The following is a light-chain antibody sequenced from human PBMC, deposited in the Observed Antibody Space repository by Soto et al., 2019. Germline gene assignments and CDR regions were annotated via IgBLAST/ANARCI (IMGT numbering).Light chain of an antibody. CDR1: QSISSW. CDR3: QQYNDNWT. V-gene: IGKV1-5*03. CDR2: KAS. J-gene: IGKJ1*01. Sequence: DIQMTQSPSTLSASVGDRVTITCRASQSISSWLAWHQQKTGKAPRLLIYKASNLESGVASRFSGSVSGTEFTLTFTCLQPDDSAIYYCQQYNDNWTFGQGTKVDIK.